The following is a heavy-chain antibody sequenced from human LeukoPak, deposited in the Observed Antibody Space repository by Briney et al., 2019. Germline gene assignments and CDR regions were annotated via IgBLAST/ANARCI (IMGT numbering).Heavy chain of an antibody. V-gene: IGHV4-59*01. CDR1: GGSISSYY. CDR2: IYYSGST. D-gene: IGHD2-2*01. CDR3: ARVPLGYCSSTSCPYYYYYGMDV. J-gene: IGHJ6*04. Sequence: SETLSLTCTVSGGSISSYYWSWIRQPPGKGLEWIGYIYYSGSTNCNPSLKSRVTISVDTSKNQFSLKLSSVTAADTAVYYCARVPLGYCSSTSCPYYYYYGMDVWGKGTTVTVSS.